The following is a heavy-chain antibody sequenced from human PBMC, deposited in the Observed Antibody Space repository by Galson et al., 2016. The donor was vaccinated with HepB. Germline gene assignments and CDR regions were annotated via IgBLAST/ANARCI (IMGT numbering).Heavy chain of an antibody. D-gene: IGHD1-26*01. V-gene: IGHV3-23*01. CDR3: ARERTLGSYPFYYYYGLDV. Sequence: SLRLSCAASGFTFSNYAMSWVRQAPGKGLEWVSVVSAGGGSTFFADAVKGRLAISRDNAKNTLYLQMNSLRAEDTAVYYCARERTLGSYPFYYYYGLDVWGQGTTVTVSS. J-gene: IGHJ6*02. CDR2: VSAGGGST. CDR1: GFTFSNYA.